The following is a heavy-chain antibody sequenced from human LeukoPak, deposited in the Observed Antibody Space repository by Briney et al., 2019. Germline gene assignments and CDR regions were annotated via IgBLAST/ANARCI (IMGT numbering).Heavy chain of an antibody. Sequence: PSETLSLTCTVSGGYISSYYWSWLRQPAGKGLEWIGRIYTSGSTNYNPSLKSRVTMSVDTSKNQFSLKLSSVTAADTAVYYCARVISNGYSSGWYSPLYWYFDLWGRGTLVTVSS. D-gene: IGHD6-19*01. V-gene: IGHV4-4*07. CDR1: GGYISSYY. J-gene: IGHJ2*01. CDR3: ARVISNGYSSGWYSPLYWYFDL. CDR2: IYTSGST.